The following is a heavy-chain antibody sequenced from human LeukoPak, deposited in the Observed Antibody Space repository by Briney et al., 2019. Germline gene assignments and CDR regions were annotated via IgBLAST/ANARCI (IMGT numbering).Heavy chain of an antibody. Sequence: GASVKVSCKASGGTFSSYAISWVRQAPGQGLEWMGGIIPIFGTANYAQKFQGRVTITADESTSTAYMELSSLRSEDTAVYYCATDYDFWSGDWGQGTLVTVSS. CDR3: ATDYDFWSGD. J-gene: IGHJ4*02. CDR1: GGTFSSYA. D-gene: IGHD3-3*01. CDR2: IIPIFGTA. V-gene: IGHV1-69*13.